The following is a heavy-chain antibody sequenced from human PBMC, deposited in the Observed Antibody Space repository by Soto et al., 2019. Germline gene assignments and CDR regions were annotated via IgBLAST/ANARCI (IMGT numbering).Heavy chain of an antibody. Sequence: EVQLLESGGDLIQPGGSLRLSCAASGFTCSSFGMSWVRQAPGKGLEWVSSISGSGGSTFYADSVKGRFTISRDNSKSTLFLQMNSLRADDTAVYYCAKRDSSCWGQGTLVTVSS. CDR1: GFTCSSFG. V-gene: IGHV3-23*01. CDR3: AKRDSSC. CDR2: ISGSGGST. D-gene: IGHD6-13*01. J-gene: IGHJ4*02.